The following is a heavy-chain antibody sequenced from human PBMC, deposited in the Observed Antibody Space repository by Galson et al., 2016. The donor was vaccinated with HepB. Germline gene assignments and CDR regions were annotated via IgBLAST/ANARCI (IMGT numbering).Heavy chain of an antibody. D-gene: IGHD3-22*01. CDR2: VYYSGST. V-gene: IGHV4-4*08. CDR1: GGSINSYY. J-gene: IGHJ3*02. Sequence: ETLSLTCSVSGGSINSYYWSWIRQPPGKGLEWIGYVYYSGSTNYNPSFKTRVNISVDTSKSQFYLKLNSVTAADTAIYYCARDREITMRVFDIWGLGTMATVSS. CDR3: ARDREITMRVFDI.